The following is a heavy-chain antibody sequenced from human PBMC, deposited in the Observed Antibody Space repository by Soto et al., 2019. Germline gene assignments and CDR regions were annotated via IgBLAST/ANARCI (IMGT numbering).Heavy chain of an antibody. D-gene: IGHD3-10*01. Sequence: QVQLVQSGAEVKKPGASVKVSCKASGYTFTSYGISWVRQAPGQGLEWMGWISAYNGNTNYAQKLQGRVTMTTDTSTSTADMELRSLRSDDTAVDYCARGGLLFSHYYYGMDVWGQGTTVTVSS. V-gene: IGHV1-18*01. J-gene: IGHJ6*02. CDR1: GYTFTSYG. CDR2: ISAYNGNT. CDR3: ARGGLLFSHYYYGMDV.